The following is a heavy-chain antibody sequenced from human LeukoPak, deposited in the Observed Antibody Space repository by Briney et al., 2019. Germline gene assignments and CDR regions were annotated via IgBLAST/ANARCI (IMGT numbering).Heavy chain of an antibody. CDR2: INPSGGST. CDR1: GFTFSSYG. D-gene: IGHD2-21*02. V-gene: IGHV1-46*01. J-gene: IGHJ6*03. Sequence: GGSLSLSCAASGFTFSSYGMSWVRQAPGKGLELMGIINPSGGSTSYAQKFQGRVTMTRDMSTSTVYMELSSLRSEDTAVYYCASGPCGGDCHPRDYYYYYMDVWGKGTTVTVSS. CDR3: ASGPCGGDCHPRDYYYYYMDV.